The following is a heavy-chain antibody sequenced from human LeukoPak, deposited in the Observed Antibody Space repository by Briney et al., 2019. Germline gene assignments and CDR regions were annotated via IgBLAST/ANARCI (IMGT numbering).Heavy chain of an antibody. Sequence: PGGSLRLSCEASGFTFDNYAMNWVRQAPGKGLEWVAVISSDESNKYYADSVKGRFTISRDNSKNTLYLQMNSLRAEDTAVYYCAITSMAVTGTLDYWGQGALVTVSS. V-gene: IGHV3-30-3*01. J-gene: IGHJ4*02. D-gene: IGHD6-19*01. CDR1: GFTFDNYA. CDR3: AITSMAVTGTLDY. CDR2: ISSDESNK.